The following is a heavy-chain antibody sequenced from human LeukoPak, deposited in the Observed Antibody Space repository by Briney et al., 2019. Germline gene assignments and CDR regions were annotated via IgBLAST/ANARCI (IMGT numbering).Heavy chain of an antibody. J-gene: IGHJ3*01. D-gene: IGHD1-1*01. CDR3: ARAGTTGNTVDGFDL. Sequence: PGGSLRLSCVASGFIFSTYTMNWVRQAPGKGLEWVSCITSSSSYRYYADSVTGRFTISRDNAKNSLYLQMNSLRAEDTAVYYCARAGTTGNTVDGFDLWGQGTMVTVSS. CDR2: ITSSSSYR. CDR1: GFIFSTYT. V-gene: IGHV3-21*01.